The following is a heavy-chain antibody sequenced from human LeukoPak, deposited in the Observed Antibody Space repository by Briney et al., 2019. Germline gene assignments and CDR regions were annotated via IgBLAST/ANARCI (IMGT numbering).Heavy chain of an antibody. J-gene: IGHJ4*02. CDR2: IYSGGST. V-gene: IGHV3-53*01. D-gene: IGHD4-17*01. CDR3: ARLPDYGDPPIGY. CDR1: GFTVSSNY. Sequence: GGSLRLSCAASGFTVSSNYMSWVRQAPGKGLEWVSVIYSGGSTYYADSVKGRFTISRDNSKNPLYLQMNSLRAEDTAVYYCARLPDYGDPPIGYWGQGTLVTVSS.